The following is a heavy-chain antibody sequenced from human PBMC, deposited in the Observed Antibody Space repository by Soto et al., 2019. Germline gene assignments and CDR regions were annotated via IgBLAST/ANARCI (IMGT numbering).Heavy chain of an antibody. CDR3: ARGPDLITSGPAGYFPQ. J-gene: IGHJ1*01. CDR2: IYHDGST. CDR1: GDSISSLHW. D-gene: IGHD2-15*01. V-gene: IGHV4-4*01. Sequence: QVQLQESGPGLVKPAETLSLTCAVSGDSISSLHWWTWVRQPPGMGLEWIGEIYHDGSTNYSPSLKGRVAISLDRSKNHFSLILRSVTDADTAVYFCARGPDLITSGPAGYFPQWGQGTLITVSS.